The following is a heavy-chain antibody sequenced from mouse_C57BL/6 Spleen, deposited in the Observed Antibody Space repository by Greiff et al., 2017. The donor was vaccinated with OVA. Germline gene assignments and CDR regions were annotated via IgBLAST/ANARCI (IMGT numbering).Heavy chain of an antibody. J-gene: IGHJ2*01. V-gene: IGHV1-42*01. CDR1: GYSFTGYY. CDR3: ARKSSGYDY. D-gene: IGHD3-2*02. Sequence: EVQLQESGPELVKPGASVKISCKASGYSFTGYYMNWVKQSPEKSLEWIGEINPSTGGTTYNQKFKAKATLTVDKSSSTAYMQLKSLTSEDSAVYYCARKSSGYDYWGQGTTLTVSS. CDR2: INPSTGGT.